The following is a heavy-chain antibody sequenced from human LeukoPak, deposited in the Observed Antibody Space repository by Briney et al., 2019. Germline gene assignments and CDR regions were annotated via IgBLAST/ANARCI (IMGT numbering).Heavy chain of an antibody. CDR1: GYTFTGYY. CDR2: INPNSGGT. D-gene: IGHD1-7*01. J-gene: IGHJ4*02. Sequence: ASVKVSCKASGYTFTGYYMHWVRQAPGQGLEWMGWINPNSGGTNYAQKFQGRVTMTRDTSIGTAYMELSRLRSDGTAVYYCARDLGTTAFDYWGQGTLVTVSS. CDR3: ARDLGTTAFDY. V-gene: IGHV1-2*02.